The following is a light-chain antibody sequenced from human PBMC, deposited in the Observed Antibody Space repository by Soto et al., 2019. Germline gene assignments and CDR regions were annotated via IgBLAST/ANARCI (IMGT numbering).Light chain of an antibody. J-gene: IGLJ1*01. CDR2: EVS. V-gene: IGLV2-14*01. CDR3: SSYTSSSSYV. Sequence: QSVLTQPASVSGSPGQSITISCTGTSSDVGGYNYVSWYQQHPGKAPKLMIYEVSNRPSGVSNRFSGPKSGNTASLTISGLQAEDEADYYCSSYTSSSSYVFGTGTKVIVL. CDR1: SSDVGGYNY.